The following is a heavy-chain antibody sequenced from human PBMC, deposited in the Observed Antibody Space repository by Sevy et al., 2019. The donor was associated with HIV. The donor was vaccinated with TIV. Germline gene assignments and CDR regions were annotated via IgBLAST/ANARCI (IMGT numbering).Heavy chain of an antibody. J-gene: IGHJ4*02. CDR1: GFTLSRTG. CDR3: AKDPDDTYDYGEHSDY. Sequence: GGSLRLSCAASGFTLSRTGMIWVRQAPGKGLEWVSGISGSGFSTNYEDSVKGRFTISRDNSKNTLYLQMNSLRGEDTAVYYCAKDPDDTYDYGEHSDYWGQGTLVTVSS. V-gene: IGHV3-23*01. D-gene: IGHD4-17*01. CDR2: ISGSGFST.